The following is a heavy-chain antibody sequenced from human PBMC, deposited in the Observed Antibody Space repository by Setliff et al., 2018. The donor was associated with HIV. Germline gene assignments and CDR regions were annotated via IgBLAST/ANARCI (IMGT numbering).Heavy chain of an antibody. CDR1: GGSISSGDYY. D-gene: IGHD3-22*01. CDR2: IYYSGNT. Sequence: SSETLSLTCTVSGGSISSGDYYWSWIRQHPGKGLEWVGFIYYSGNTYLNSSLKSRLTISVDTSQNQFSLRLSSVTAADTAVYYCARDPGGYQAYFDYWGQGTLVTVSS. CDR3: ARDPGGYQAYFDY. V-gene: IGHV4-31*03. J-gene: IGHJ4*02.